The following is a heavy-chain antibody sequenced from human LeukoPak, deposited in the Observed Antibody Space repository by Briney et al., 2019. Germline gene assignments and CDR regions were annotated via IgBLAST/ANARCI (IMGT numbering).Heavy chain of an antibody. Sequence: GGSLRLSCAASGFTFSSYAMSWVRQAPGKGLEWVSAISGSGGSTYYADSVKGRFTISRDNSKNTLYLQMNSLRAEDTAVYYCAKGDRPNYYVSSGYYSARYYFDYWGQGTLVTVSS. J-gene: IGHJ4*02. V-gene: IGHV3-23*01. CDR3: AKGDRPNYYVSSGYYSARYYFDY. D-gene: IGHD3-22*01. CDR1: GFTFSSYA. CDR2: ISGSGGST.